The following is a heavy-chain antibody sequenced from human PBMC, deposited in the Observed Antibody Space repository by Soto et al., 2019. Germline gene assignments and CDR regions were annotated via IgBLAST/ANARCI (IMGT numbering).Heavy chain of an antibody. D-gene: IGHD3-22*01. CDR3: ARDYGESGYDYFDP. V-gene: IGHV1-2*02. J-gene: IGHJ5*02. CDR1: EYSFTGHY. CDR2: IDPKSGDT. Sequence: GASVKVSCKASEYSFTGHYLHWVRQAPGEGLEWMGWIDPKSGDTNYARKFKDRVTMTSDASISTAYLDLNSLRSDDTAVYYCARDYGESGYDYFDPWGQGTLVTVSS.